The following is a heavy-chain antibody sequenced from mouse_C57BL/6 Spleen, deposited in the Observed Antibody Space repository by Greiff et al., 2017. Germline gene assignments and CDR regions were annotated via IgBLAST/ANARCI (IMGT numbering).Heavy chain of an antibody. J-gene: IGHJ2*01. D-gene: IGHD1-1*01. V-gene: IGHV5-6*02. Sequence: DVMLVESGGDLVKPGGSLKLSCAASGFTFSSYGMSWVRQTPDKRLEWVATISSGGSYTYYPDSVKGRFTISRDNAKNTLYLQMSSLKSEDTAMYYCVGGSSYPYYFDYWGQGTTLTVSS. CDR1: GFTFSSYG. CDR2: ISSGGSYT. CDR3: VGGSSYPYYFDY.